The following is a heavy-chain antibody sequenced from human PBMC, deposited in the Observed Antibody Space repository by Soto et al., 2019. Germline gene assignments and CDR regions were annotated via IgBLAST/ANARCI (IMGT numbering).Heavy chain of an antibody. CDR2: ISTSKGNT. J-gene: IGHJ4*02. CDR1: GYTFTSYG. Sequence: QVQLVQSGPEVKKPGASVKVSCKTSGYTFTSYGIAWVRQAPGQGLEWMGWISTSKGNTNYAQKFQGRVTMTTDTSTITAYMELTSLRSDDTAVYYCATRSPAFDFWGQGTLVTVSS. CDR3: ATRSPAFDF. V-gene: IGHV1-18*01.